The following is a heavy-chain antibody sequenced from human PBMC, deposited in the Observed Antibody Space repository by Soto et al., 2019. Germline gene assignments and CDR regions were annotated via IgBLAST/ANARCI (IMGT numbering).Heavy chain of an antibody. CDR2: IIPILGIA. CDR1: GGTFSSYT. J-gene: IGHJ6*03. CDR3: ARGVEFYYDIWSGPIRDYYYYYMDV. Sequence: QVQLVQSGAEVKKPGSSVKVSCKASGGTFSSYTISWVRQAPGQGLEWMGRIIPILGIAHYAQKFQGRDTITADKSTITGYVQLSRLSFEDTAPYYCARGVEFYYDIWSGPIRDYYYYYMDVWGKGTTVTVSS. D-gene: IGHD3-3*01. V-gene: IGHV1-69*02.